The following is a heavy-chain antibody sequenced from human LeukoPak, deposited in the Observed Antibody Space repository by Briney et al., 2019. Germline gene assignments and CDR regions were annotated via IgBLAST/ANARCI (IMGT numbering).Heavy chain of an antibody. V-gene: IGHV4-59*01. J-gene: IGHJ4*02. CDR2: IYYSGST. CDR3: ARAGQLWQYYGDKYFDY. D-gene: IGHD5-18*01. Sequence: PSETLSLTCTVSGGSISSYYWSWIRQPPGKGLEWIGYIYYSGSTNYYPSLKSRVTISVDTSKNQFSLKLSSVTAADTAVYYCARAGQLWQYYGDKYFDYWGQGTLVTVSS. CDR1: GGSISSYY.